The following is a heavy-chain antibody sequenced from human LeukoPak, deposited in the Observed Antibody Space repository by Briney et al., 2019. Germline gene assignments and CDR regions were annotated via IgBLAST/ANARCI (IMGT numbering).Heavy chain of an antibody. V-gene: IGHV5-10-1*01. J-gene: IGHJ4*02. CDR3: ARQGRGSYRRDFDY. CDR1: GYSFTYYW. CDR2: IDPSDSHI. D-gene: IGHD1-26*01. Sequence: GESLKISCKGSGYSFTYYWIAWVRQMPGKGLEWMGRIDPSDSHINYSPSFQGHVTISVDKSISTAYLQWSSLRASDTAMYYCARQGRGSYRRDFDYWGQGTLVTVSS.